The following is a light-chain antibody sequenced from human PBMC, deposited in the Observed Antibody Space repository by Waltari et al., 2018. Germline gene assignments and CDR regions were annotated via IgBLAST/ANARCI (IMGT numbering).Light chain of an antibody. CDR1: QSISSY. J-gene: IGKJ2*01. CDR2: AAS. V-gene: IGKV1-39*01. CDR3: QQSYSTPPYT. Sequence: DIQMTQSPSSLSASVGDSVTITCRASQSISSYLNWYQQKPGKAPKLLIYAASSLQSGVPSRFSGSGSGTDFTLTINSLQPEDFATYYCQQSYSTPPYTFGQGTKLEIK.